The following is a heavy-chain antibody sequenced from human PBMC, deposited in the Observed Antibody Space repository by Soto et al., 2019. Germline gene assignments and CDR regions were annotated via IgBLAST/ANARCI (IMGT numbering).Heavy chain of an antibody. CDR2: ISYDGSNK. CDR3: AKDRENIEMADDY. Sequence: QVQLVESGGGVVQPGRSLRLSCAASGFTFSSYGMHWVRQAPGKGLEWVAVISYDGSNKYYADSVKGRFTIPRDNSKNTLYLQMNSLRAEDTAVYYCAKDRENIEMADDYWGQGTLVTVSS. CDR1: GFTFSSYG. V-gene: IGHV3-30*18. D-gene: IGHD5-12*01. J-gene: IGHJ4*02.